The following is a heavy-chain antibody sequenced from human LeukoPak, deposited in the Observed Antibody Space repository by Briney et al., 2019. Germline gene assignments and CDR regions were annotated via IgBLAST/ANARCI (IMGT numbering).Heavy chain of an antibody. CDR2: IDHRGDT. CDR3: ARVQKDTVIPLPHAFDI. D-gene: IGHD4-23*01. CDR1: GESFNRYY. J-gene: IGHJ3*02. Sequence: PSETLSLTCAVYGESFNRYYWSWIRQSPGKGLEWIAEIDHRGDTNYNPSVKGRVIISIDTSKNQFSLKVKSVTATDTAVYYCARVQKDTVIPLPHAFDIWGQGTMVTVSS. V-gene: IGHV4-34*01.